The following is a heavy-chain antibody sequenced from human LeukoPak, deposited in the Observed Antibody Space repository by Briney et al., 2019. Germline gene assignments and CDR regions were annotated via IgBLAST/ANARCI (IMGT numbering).Heavy chain of an antibody. CDR1: GYTFTSYG. CDR3: ARDYGGNSGYLDY. Sequence: ASVKVSCKASGYTFTSYGISWVRQAPGQRLEWMGWINAGNGNTKYSQKFQGRVTITRDTSASTAYMELSSLRSEDTAVYYCARDYGGNSGYLDYWGQGTLVTVSS. J-gene: IGHJ4*02. V-gene: IGHV1-3*01. D-gene: IGHD4-23*01. CDR2: INAGNGNT.